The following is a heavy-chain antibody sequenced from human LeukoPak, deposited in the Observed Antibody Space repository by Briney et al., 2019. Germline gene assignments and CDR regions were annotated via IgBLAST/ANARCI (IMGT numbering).Heavy chain of an antibody. CDR3: AREASIVVRCSDY. D-gene: IGHD6-6*01. CDR1: GFTFSDYW. V-gene: IGHV3-74*01. J-gene: IGHJ4*02. CDR2: VNRDGSST. Sequence: GGSLRLSCAASGFTFSDYWMHWVRQAPGKGLVWVSRVNRDGSSTSYADSVKGRFTISRDNAKNTLSLQMNSLRAEDTAVYYCAREASIVVRCSDYWGQGTLVTVSS.